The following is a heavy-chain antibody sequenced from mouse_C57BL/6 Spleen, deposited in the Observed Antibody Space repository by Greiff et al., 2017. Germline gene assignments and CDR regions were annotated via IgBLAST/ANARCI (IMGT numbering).Heavy chain of an antibody. CDR3: ARYRYGNYWYFDV. CDR2: INPYNGGT. Sequence: EVQLQQSGPVLVKPGASVKMSCKASGYTFTDYYMNWVKQSHGKSLEWIGVINPYNGGTSYNQKFKGKATLTVDKSSSPAYMELNSLTSEDSAVYCCARYRYGNYWYFDVWGTGTTVTVSS. D-gene: IGHD2-1*01. J-gene: IGHJ1*03. CDR1: GYTFTDYY. V-gene: IGHV1-19*01.